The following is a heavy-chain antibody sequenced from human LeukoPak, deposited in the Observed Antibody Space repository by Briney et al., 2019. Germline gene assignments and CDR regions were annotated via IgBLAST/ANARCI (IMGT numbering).Heavy chain of an antibody. CDR2: IYYSGST. Sequence: SETLSLTCAVSGYSISSGYYWGWIRQPPGKGLEWIGSIYYSGSTYYNPSLKSRVTISVDTSKNQFSLKLSSVTAADTAVYYCARQAWELLHALDYWGQGTLVTVSS. D-gene: IGHD1-26*01. CDR1: GYSISSGYY. CDR3: ARQAWELLHALDY. V-gene: IGHV4-38-2*01. J-gene: IGHJ4*02.